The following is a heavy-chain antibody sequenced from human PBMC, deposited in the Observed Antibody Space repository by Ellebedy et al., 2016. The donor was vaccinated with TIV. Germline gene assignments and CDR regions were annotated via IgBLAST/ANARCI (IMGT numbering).Heavy chain of an antibody. V-gene: IGHV4-39*07. D-gene: IGHD3-10*01. J-gene: IGHJ4*02. CDR2: INQSGSA. CDR3: ARGTYYYGSGSYLPDH. CDR1: GGSISSSNYY. Sequence: SETLSLTCTVSGGSISSSNYYWTWVRQHPGKGLEWIGEINQSGSANYNPSLKSRVSISLDTTKNQFSLKLISVTAADTAVYYCARGTYYYGSGSYLPDHWGQGTLVTVSS.